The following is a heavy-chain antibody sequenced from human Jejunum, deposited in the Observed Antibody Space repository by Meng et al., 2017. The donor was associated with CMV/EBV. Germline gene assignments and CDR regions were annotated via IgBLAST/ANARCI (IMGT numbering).Heavy chain of an antibody. D-gene: IGHD5-24*01. CDR1: GLPFNSYS. CDR3: ASHKDGYNPFDY. CDR2: ISSTNGDI. Sequence: VLLVRFGGGPVKPGGSLRLSCAASGLPFNSYSMNWVRQAPGKGLEWVSSISSTNGDIYYADSVKGRFTISRDNAKNSLYLQMNNLRVEDTAVYYCASHKDGYNPFDYWGQGTLVTVSS. V-gene: IGHV3-21*01. J-gene: IGHJ4*02.